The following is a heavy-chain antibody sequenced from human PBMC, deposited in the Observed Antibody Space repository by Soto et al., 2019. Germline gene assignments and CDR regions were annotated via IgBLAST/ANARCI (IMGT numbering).Heavy chain of an antibody. V-gene: IGHV2-26*01. CDR2: IFSNDEK. D-gene: IGHD3-10*01. Sequence: SGPTLVNPTETLTLTCTVSVFSLSNARMGVSWIRQPPGKALEWLAHIFSNDEKSYSTSLKSRLTISKDTSKSQVVLTMTNMDPVDTATYYCARIQTTMVRAYYFDYWGQGTLVTVSS. J-gene: IGHJ4*02. CDR1: VFSLSNARMG. CDR3: ARIQTTMVRAYYFDY.